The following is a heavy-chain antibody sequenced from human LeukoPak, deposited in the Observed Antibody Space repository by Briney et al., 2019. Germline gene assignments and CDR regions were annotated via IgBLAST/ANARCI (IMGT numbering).Heavy chain of an antibody. V-gene: IGHV3-30*03. CDR2: ISYDGTNK. J-gene: IGHJ4*02. D-gene: IGHD1-26*01. CDR1: GFTFSSYG. CDR3: AGDGSGSWYYFDY. Sequence: GRSLRLSCAASGFTFSSYGMHWVRQAPGKGLEWVAVISYDGTNKYYADSVKGRFTISRDNSKNTLYLQMSSLRAEDTAVYYCAGDGSGSWYYFDYWGQGTLVTVSS.